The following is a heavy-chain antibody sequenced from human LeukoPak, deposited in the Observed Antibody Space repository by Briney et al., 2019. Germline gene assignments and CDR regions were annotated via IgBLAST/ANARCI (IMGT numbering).Heavy chain of an antibody. D-gene: IGHD5-18*01. V-gene: IGHV4-4*07. Sequence: SETLSLTCTVSGGSISSYYWSWIRQPAGKGLEWIGRIYTSGSTNYNPSLKSRVTMSVDTSKNQFSLKLSSVTAVDTAVYYCARDQADTAMVTYYYYYYMDVWGKGTTVTISS. CDR1: GGSISSYY. CDR3: ARDQADTAMVTYYYYYYMDV. CDR2: IYTSGST. J-gene: IGHJ6*03.